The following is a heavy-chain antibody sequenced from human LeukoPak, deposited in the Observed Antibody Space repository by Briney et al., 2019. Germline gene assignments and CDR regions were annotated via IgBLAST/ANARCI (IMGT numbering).Heavy chain of an antibody. CDR3: ARTPGYSYASYYFDY. Sequence: SQTLSLTCAISGDSVSSNSAAWNWIRQSPSRGLEWLGRTYYRSKWYNDYAVSVKSRVIISPDTSKNQFSLQLNSVTPEDTAVYYCARTPGYSYASYYFDYWGQGTLVTVSS. CDR2: TYYRSKWYN. V-gene: IGHV6-1*01. D-gene: IGHD5-18*01. CDR1: GDSVSSNSAA. J-gene: IGHJ4*02.